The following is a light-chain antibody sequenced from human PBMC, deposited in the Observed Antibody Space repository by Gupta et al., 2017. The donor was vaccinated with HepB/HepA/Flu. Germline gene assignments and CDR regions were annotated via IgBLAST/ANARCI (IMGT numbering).Light chain of an antibody. J-gene: IGLJ1*01. Sequence: QPVLTQPPSASASLGASVTLTCTLRSGYSNYKVDWYPQRQGKGLRFVMREGTGGTVVSNGDGIPDRFAVLCYGLNRSPTTQTIQEEDEGDYDDYSDHGNGSNFGVVFGTGTKLTVL. CDR2: EGTGGTVV. V-gene: IGLV9-49*01. CDR3: YSDHGNGSNFGVV. CDR1: SGYSNYK.